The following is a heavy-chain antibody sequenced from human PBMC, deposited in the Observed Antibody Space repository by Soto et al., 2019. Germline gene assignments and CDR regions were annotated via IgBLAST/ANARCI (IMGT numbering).Heavy chain of an antibody. CDR3: ARDPYCSGGSCYSVAFDY. D-gene: IGHD2-15*01. J-gene: IGHJ4*02. Sequence: QVQLVESGGGVVQPGRSLRLSCAASGFTFSSYGMHWVRQAPGKGLEWVAVIWYDGSNKYYADSVKGRFTISRDNSKNTLYLQMNSLRAEDTAVYYCARDPYCSGGSCYSVAFDYWGQGTLGTVSS. CDR1: GFTFSSYG. CDR2: IWYDGSNK. V-gene: IGHV3-33*01.